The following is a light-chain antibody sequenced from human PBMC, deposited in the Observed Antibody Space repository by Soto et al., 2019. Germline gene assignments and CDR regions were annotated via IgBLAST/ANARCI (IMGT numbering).Light chain of an antibody. CDR1: SSDIGTYDS. V-gene: IGLV2-8*01. Sequence: QSALTQPPSASGSPGQSVTISCAGSSSDIGTYDSVSWYQQHPGKAPKLMIFEVSKRPSGVPDRFSGSKSGNTASLTVSGLQPDDEADYYCTSYAGRNNFCVFXTGTKVTVL. J-gene: IGLJ1*01. CDR3: TSYAGRNNFCV. CDR2: EVS.